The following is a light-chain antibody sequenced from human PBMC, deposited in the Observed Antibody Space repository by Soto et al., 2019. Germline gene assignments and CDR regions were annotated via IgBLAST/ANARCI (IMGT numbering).Light chain of an antibody. CDR3: QQYNKFSPT. J-gene: IGKJ1*01. CDR1: QSIGSW. V-gene: IGKV1-5*01. CDR2: DGA. Sequence: DIQMTQSPSTLSASVGDRVTMTCRASQSIGSWLAWYQHKPGRAPKLLIFDGARLESGVPSRFSGSGSGTEFTFTISSLKPEDFATYYCQQYNKFSPTFGQGTKVKL.